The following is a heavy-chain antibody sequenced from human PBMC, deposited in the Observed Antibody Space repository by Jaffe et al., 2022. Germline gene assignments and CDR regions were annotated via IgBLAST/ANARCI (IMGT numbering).Heavy chain of an antibody. J-gene: IGHJ4*02. CDR2: ISWNSGSI. D-gene: IGHD3-10*01. CDR3: AKGAGPAVFYLADLPRSYYFDS. CDR1: GFTFHDYG. V-gene: IGHV3-9*01. Sequence: EVQLVESGGGLVQPGRSLRLSCAASGFTFHDYGMHWVRQAPGKGLEWVSGISWNSGSIFYADSVKGRFTISRDNAKNSLYLQMDSLRAEDTAFYSCAKGAGPAVFYLADLPRSYYFDSWGQGTLVTVSS.